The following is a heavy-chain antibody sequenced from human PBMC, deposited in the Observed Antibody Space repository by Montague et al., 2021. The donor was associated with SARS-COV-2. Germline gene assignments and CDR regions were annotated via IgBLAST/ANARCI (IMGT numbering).Heavy chain of an antibody. CDR2: ISWHSDSI. CDR3: AKGLGGFGVLFSADAFDI. V-gene: IGHV3-9*01. Sequence: SLRLSCAASGFTFDDYAMHWVRQAPGKGLEWVSHISWHSDSIGYADSVKGRFTISRDNAKNSLYLQMNSLRAEDTALYYCAKGLGGFGVLFSADAFDIWGQGTMVTVSS. D-gene: IGHD3-10*01. CDR1: GFTFDDYA. J-gene: IGHJ3*02.